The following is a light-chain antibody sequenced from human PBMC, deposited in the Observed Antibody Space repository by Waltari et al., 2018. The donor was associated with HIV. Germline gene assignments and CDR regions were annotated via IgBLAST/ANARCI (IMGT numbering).Light chain of an antibody. J-gene: IGLJ1*01. CDR2: DVS. CDR3: CSYAGSSYV. V-gene: IGLV2-11*01. CDR1: SSDVGGYNY. Sequence: QSALTQPRSVSGSPGQSVTISCPGTSSDVGGYNYVSWYQQHPGKAPKLMIYDVSKRPSGVPDRFSGSKSGNTASLTISGLQAEDEADYYCCSYAGSSYVFGTGTKVTVL.